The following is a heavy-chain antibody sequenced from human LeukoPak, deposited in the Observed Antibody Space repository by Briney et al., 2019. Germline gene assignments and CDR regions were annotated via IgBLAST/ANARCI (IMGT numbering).Heavy chain of an antibody. CDR1: IGSFSDHY. J-gene: IGHJ4*02. Sequence: SETLSLTCAVYIGSFSDHYWTWIRHSPEKGLEWIGEINHRGSTNYNPSLKSRVTMSVDTSKNQFSLKLNSVTAADTAVYYCARGRVDIADHWGQGTPVTISS. CDR3: ARGRVDIADH. D-gene: IGHD5-12*01. V-gene: IGHV4-34*01. CDR2: INHRGST.